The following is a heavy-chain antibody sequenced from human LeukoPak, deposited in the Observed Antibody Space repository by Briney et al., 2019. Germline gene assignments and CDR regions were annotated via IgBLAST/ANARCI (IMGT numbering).Heavy chain of an antibody. CDR3: ASRRTTGYSTNWFDP. J-gene: IGHJ5*02. CDR2: INHSGST. CDR1: GGSVSGYY. D-gene: IGHD6-13*01. Sequence: SETLSLTCTVSGGSVSGYYWSWIRQPPGKGLEWIGEINHSGSTNYNPSLKSRVTISVDTSKNQFSLKLSSVTAADTAVYYCASRRTTGYSTNWFDPWGQGTLVTVSS. V-gene: IGHV4-34*01.